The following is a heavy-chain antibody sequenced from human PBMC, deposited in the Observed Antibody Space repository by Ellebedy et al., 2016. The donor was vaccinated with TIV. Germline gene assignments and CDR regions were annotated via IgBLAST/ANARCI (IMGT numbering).Heavy chain of an antibody. CDR1: GGSISSSGYY. D-gene: IGHD3-9*01. Sequence: MPSETLSLTCTVSGGSISSSGYYWGWIRQPPGKGLEWIGSIHYSGTTYYNPSVKSRVTISVDTSKRQLYLKLSSVTAADTAMYFCARHRNYDILTGVSESYWYFDLWGRGTLVTVSS. CDR2: IHYSGTT. J-gene: IGHJ2*01. V-gene: IGHV4-39*01. CDR3: ARHRNYDILTGVSESYWYFDL.